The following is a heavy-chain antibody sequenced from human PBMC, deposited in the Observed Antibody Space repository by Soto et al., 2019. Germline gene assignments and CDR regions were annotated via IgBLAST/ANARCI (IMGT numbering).Heavy chain of an antibody. Sequence: GESLKISCAASGFTVSSNYMSWVRQAPGKGLEWVSVIYSGGSTYYADSVKGRFTISRDNSKNTLYLQMNSLRAEDTAVYYCARGPPDTATDPLYVMDVWGQGTTVTVSS. J-gene: IGHJ6*02. D-gene: IGHD5-18*01. V-gene: IGHV3-53*01. CDR3: ARGPPDTATDPLYVMDV. CDR1: GFTVSSNY. CDR2: IYSGGST.